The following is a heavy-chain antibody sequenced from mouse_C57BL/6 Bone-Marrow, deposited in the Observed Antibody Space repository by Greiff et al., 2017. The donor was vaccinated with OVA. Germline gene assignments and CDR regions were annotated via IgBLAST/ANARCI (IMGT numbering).Heavy chain of an antibody. D-gene: IGHD1-1*01. Sequence: DVKLVESEGGLVQPGSSMKLSCTASGFTFSDYYMAWVRQVPEKGLEWVANINYDGSSTYYLDSLNSRFIITRGNAKNIIYLKMSSLKSEDTATYDCAKDRGVGAPYFDYWGQGTTLTVSS. CDR1: GFTFSDYY. J-gene: IGHJ2*01. CDR3: AKDRGVGAPYFDY. V-gene: IGHV5-16*01. CDR2: INYDGSST.